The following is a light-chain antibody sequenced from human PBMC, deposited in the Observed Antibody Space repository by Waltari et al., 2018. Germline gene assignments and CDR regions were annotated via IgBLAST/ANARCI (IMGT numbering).Light chain of an antibody. CDR2: EAT. CDR1: STHLGRSTL. V-gene: IGLV2-23*01. J-gene: IGLJ2*01. CDR3: FSYADGRSLV. Sequence: QSALTQPASVSGSPGQSITISCTGSSTHLGRSTLVSWYQHHPDKAPKLLIYEATERPSGISHRFSGSKSGNTASLTISSLQPDDEADYYCFSYADGRSLVFGGGTKLTVL.